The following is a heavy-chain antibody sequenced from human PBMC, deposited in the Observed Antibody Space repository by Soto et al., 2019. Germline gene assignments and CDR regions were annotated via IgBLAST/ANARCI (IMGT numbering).Heavy chain of an antibody. J-gene: IGHJ4*02. CDR2: ISYDGSNK. CDR3: AKRCGCAGRGVLRYFDY. CDR1: GFTFSSYD. V-gene: IGHV3-30*18. Sequence: QVQLVESGGGVVQPGRSLRLSCAASGFTFSSYDMNWVRQAPGKGLEWVAVISYDGSNKYNADSVKGRFTISRDNSKNPLDLQMNSLRAGVTAGYYCAKRCGCAGRGVLRYFDYWGQGALVTVSS. D-gene: IGHD3-10*01.